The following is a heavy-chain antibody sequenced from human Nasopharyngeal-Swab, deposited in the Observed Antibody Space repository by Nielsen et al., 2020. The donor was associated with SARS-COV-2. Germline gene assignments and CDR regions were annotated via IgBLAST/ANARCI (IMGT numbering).Heavy chain of an antibody. V-gene: IGHV1-69*01. Sequence: WVRQAPGQGLEWMGGIIPIFGTANYARKFQGRVTITADESTSTAYMELSSLRSEGTAVYYCARGGITIFGVVSNLDYWGQGTLVTVSS. J-gene: IGHJ4*02. CDR3: ARGGITIFGVVSNLDY. CDR2: IIPIFGTA. D-gene: IGHD3-3*01.